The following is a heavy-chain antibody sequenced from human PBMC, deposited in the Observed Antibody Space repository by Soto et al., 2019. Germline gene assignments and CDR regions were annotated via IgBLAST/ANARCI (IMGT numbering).Heavy chain of an antibody. J-gene: IGHJ4*02. V-gene: IGHV3-33*01. CDR3: AAPNGRDFWSGYYTRPFDY. CDR2: IWYDGSNK. D-gene: IGHD3-3*01. Sequence: PGGSLRHSCAASGFIFSSYGMHWVRQAPGKGLEWVAVIWYDGSNKYYADSVKGRFTISRDNSKNTLYLQMNSLRAEDTAVYYCAAPNGRDFWSGYYTRPFDYWGQGTLVTVSS. CDR1: GFIFSSYG.